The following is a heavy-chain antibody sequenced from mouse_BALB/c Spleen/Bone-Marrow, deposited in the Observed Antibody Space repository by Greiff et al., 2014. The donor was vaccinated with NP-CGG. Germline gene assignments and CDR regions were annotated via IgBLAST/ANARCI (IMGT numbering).Heavy chain of an antibody. Sequence: VKLEESGPGLVAPSQSLSITCTVSGFSLTSYGVHWVRQPPGKGLEWLGVIWAGGSTNYNSALMSRLSISKDNSKSQVFLKMNSLQTDDTAMYYCARDSWDAWYFDVWGAGTTVTVSS. CDR2: IWAGGST. CDR3: ARDSWDAWYFDV. CDR1: GFSLTSYG. V-gene: IGHV2-9*02. D-gene: IGHD4-1*01. J-gene: IGHJ1*01.